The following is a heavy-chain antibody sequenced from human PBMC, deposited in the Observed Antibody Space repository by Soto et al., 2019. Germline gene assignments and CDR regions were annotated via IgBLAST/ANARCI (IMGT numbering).Heavy chain of an antibody. D-gene: IGHD1-1*01. CDR1: GGSISSSSYY. CDR2: IYYSGST. V-gene: IGHV4-39*01. J-gene: IGHJ5*02. Sequence: QLQLQESGPGLVKPSETLSLTCTVSGGSISSSSYYWGWIRQPPGKGLEWIGSIYYSGSTYYNPSLKSRVTISVDTSKHQFSLKLSSVTAADTAVYYCARFVPNESWFDPWGQGTLVTVSS. CDR3: ARFVPNESWFDP.